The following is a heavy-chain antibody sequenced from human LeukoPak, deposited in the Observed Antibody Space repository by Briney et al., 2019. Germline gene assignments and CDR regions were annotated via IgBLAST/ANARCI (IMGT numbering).Heavy chain of an antibody. D-gene: IGHD3-22*01. CDR2: IYSGGST. CDR3: ARGPRITMIVVVIPSPVDY. V-gene: IGHV3-66*01. J-gene: IGHJ4*02. Sequence: GGSLRLSCAASGFAVSSNYMSWVRQAPGKGLEWVSVIYSGGSTYYADSVKGRFTISRDNSKNTLYLQMNSLRAEDTAVYYCARGPRITMIVVVIPSPVDYWGQGTLVTVSS. CDR1: GFAVSSNY.